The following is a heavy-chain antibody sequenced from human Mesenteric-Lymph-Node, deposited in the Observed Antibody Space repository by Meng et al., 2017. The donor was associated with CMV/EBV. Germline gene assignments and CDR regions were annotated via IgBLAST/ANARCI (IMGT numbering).Heavy chain of an antibody. J-gene: IGHJ3*02. V-gene: IGHV3-74*01. CDR1: GFTFSSYW. CDR2: INSDGSGT. Sequence: GESLKISCAASGFTFSSYWMHWVRQAPGKGLVWVSRINSDGSGTSYADSVKDRFTISRDNAKNSLYLQMNSLRAEDTAVYYCARNFDIWGQGTMVTVSS. CDR3: ARNFDI.